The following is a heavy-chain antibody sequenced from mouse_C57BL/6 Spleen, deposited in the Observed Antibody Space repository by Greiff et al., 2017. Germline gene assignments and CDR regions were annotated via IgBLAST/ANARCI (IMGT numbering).Heavy chain of an antibody. CDR1: GFTFSSYA. D-gene: IGHD1-1*01. CDR3: ARDNYGSSYWFAY. V-gene: IGHV5-4*01. CDR2: ISDGGSYT. J-gene: IGHJ3*01. Sequence: EVQRVESGGGLVKPGGSLKLSCAASGFTFSSYAMSWVRQTPEKRLEWVATISDGGSYTYYPDNVKGRFTISRDNAKNNLYLLMSHLKSEDTAMYYCARDNYGSSYWFAYWGQGTLVTVSA.